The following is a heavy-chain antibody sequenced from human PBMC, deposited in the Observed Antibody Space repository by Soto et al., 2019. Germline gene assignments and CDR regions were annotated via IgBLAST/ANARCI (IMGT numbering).Heavy chain of an antibody. CDR2: IYYSGST. CDR1: GGSISSYY. V-gene: IGHV4-59*01. D-gene: IGHD3-3*01. CDR3: ARNGGDYDLWSGDLFRGPQYNWFDP. Sequence: QVQLQESGPGLVKPSETLSLTCTVSGGSISSYYWSWIRQPPGKGLEWIGYIYYSGSTNYNPSLXXRAXLHVATSKNPSSXRLXSXIAADPAVYYCARNGGDYDLWSGDLFRGPQYNWFDPWGQGTLVTVSS. J-gene: IGHJ5*02.